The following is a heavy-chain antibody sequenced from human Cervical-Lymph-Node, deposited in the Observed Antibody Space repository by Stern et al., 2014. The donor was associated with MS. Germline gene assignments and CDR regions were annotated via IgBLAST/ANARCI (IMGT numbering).Heavy chain of an antibody. D-gene: IGHD6-6*01. CDR1: GGSISSSNW. J-gene: IGHJ3*02. CDR2: IYHSGST. Sequence: VQLVESGPGLVKPSGTLSLTCAVSGGSISSSNWWSWVRQPPGKGLEWIGEIYHSGSTNYNPSLKSRVTISVDKSKTQSSLKLSSVTAADTAVYYCAREGYSSSYDAFDIWGQGTMVTVSS. CDR3: AREGYSSSYDAFDI. V-gene: IGHV4-4*02.